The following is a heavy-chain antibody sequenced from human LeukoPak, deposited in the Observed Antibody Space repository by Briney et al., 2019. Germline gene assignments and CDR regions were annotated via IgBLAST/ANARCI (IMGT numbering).Heavy chain of an antibody. CDR1: GFTSNDHA. V-gene: IGHV3-9*02. J-gene: IGHJ4*02. CDR2: IYWNSGGT. Sequence: PGGSLRLSCAASGFTSNDHAMHWIRQIPGKGLEWVSGIYWNSGGTGYADSVKGRFTISRDNAKNSLYLQMNSLRTDDTALYYCTKDITAGDLDYWGREPWSPSPQ. D-gene: IGHD2-21*01. CDR3: TKDITAGDLDY.